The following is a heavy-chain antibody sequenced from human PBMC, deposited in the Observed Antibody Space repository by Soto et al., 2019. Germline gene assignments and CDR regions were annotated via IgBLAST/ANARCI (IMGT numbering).Heavy chain of an antibody. CDR1: GSTSNRYA. Sequence: GGSLRLSWEVSGSTSNRYAMNWVRQAPGRGLEWVSGISGSGGSTYYADSVKGRFTISRDNPRNTVYLEMNSLSGEDTAVYYCARDRDTTAMVDYYYGMDVWGQGTTVTVSS. CDR2: ISGSGGST. V-gene: IGHV3-23*01. CDR3: ARDRDTTAMVDYYYGMDV. J-gene: IGHJ6*02. D-gene: IGHD5-18*01.